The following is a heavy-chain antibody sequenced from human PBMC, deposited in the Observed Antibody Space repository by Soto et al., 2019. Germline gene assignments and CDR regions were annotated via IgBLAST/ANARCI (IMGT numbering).Heavy chain of an antibody. CDR2: IIPIFGTA. CDR3: ARDPYYGILTGYSPTFGY. V-gene: IGHV1-69*12. D-gene: IGHD3-9*01. CDR1: GGTFSSYA. J-gene: IGHJ4*02. Sequence: QVQLVQSGAEVKKPGSSVKVSCKASGGTFSSYAISWVRQAPGQGLEWMGGIIPIFGTANYAQKFQGRVTITADXFTHTXXMELSSLRSEDTAVYYCARDPYYGILTGYSPTFGYWGQGTLGTVSS.